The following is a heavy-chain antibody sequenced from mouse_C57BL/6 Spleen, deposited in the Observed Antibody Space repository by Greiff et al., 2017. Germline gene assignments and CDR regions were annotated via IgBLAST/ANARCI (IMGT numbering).Heavy chain of an antibody. CDR3: TTGYDSPY. CDR1: GFNIKDDY. V-gene: IGHV14-4*01. D-gene: IGHD2-4*01. CDR2: IDPENGDT. J-gene: IGHJ3*01. Sequence: VQLQQSGAELVRPGASVKLSCTASGFNIKDDYMHWVKQRPEQGLEWIGWIDPENGDTEYASKFQGKATITADTSSNTAYLQLSSLTSEDTAVYYCTTGYDSPYWGQGTLVTVSA.